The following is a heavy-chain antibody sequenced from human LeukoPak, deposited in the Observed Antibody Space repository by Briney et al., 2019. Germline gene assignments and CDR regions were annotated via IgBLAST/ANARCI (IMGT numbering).Heavy chain of an antibody. V-gene: IGHV3-23*01. CDR2: ISGSGGST. CDR1: GFTFSSYG. D-gene: IGHD3-22*01. CDR3: ARDHHVKSYYYDSSGLRRPQNYYYYMDV. J-gene: IGHJ6*03. Sequence: PGGSLRLSCAASGFTFSSYGMSWVRQAPGKGLEWVSAISGSGGSTYYADSVKGRFTISRDNAKNSLYLQMNSLRAEDTAVYYCARDHHVKSYYYDSSGLRRPQNYYYYMDVWGKGTTVTVSS.